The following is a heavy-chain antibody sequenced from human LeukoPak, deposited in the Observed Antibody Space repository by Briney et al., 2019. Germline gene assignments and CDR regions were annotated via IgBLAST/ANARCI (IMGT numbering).Heavy chain of an antibody. D-gene: IGHD5-24*01. CDR2: INPNSGGT. V-gene: IGHV1-2*06. CDR1: GYTFTSYY. Sequence: ASVKVSCKASGYTFTSYYMHWVRQAPGQGLEWMGRINPNSGGTNYAQKFQGRVTMTRDTSISTAYMELSRLRSDDTAVYYCASASAWLQGFDYWGQGTLVTVSS. J-gene: IGHJ4*02. CDR3: ASASAWLQGFDY.